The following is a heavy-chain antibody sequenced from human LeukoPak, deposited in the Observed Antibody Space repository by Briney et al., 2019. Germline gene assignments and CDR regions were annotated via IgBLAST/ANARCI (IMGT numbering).Heavy chain of an antibody. D-gene: IGHD3-22*01. CDR2: ISGSSRTI. J-gene: IGHJ6*02. CDR3: AIRGYYDTTYAYDYHAMDV. CDR1: GINFSGYS. Sequence: GGSLRLSCAASGINFSGYSMHWVRQAPGKGLEWVSYISGSSRTIYYADSVKGQFTISRDNAKNSLHLQINSLRDEDTAVYYCAIRGYYDTTYAYDYHAMDVWGQGTAVTVSS. V-gene: IGHV3-48*02.